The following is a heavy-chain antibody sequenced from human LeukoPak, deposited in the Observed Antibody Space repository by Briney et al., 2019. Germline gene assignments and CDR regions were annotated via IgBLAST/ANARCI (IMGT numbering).Heavy chain of an antibody. D-gene: IGHD2-2*01. J-gene: IGHJ4*02. CDR2: INHDGSQT. Sequence: AGSVRLSCAASGFTFSTYWMTWVRQAPGKGLEWVANINHDGSQTFYLDSVKGRFTISRDNGRNSLYLQMNSLRAEDTAVYFCACETAFRGVVVPAANDYWGQGTLVTVSS. CDR3: ACETAFRGVVVPAANDY. V-gene: IGHV3-7*01. CDR1: GFTFSTYW.